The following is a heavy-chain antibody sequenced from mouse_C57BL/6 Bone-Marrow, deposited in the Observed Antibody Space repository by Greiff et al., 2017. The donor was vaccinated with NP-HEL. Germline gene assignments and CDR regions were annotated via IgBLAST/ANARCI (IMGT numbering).Heavy chain of an antibody. CDR1: GYTFTDSY. CDR2: INPNNGGT. Sequence: EVQLQQSGPELVKPGASVKISCKASGYTFTDSYMNWVKQSHGKSLEWIGDINPNNGGTSYNQKFKGKVTLTVDKSSSTAYMELRSLTSEDSAVYYCAKIYYGNYRYFDVWGTGTTVTVSS. J-gene: IGHJ1*03. CDR3: AKIYYGNYRYFDV. D-gene: IGHD2-1*01. V-gene: IGHV1-26*01.